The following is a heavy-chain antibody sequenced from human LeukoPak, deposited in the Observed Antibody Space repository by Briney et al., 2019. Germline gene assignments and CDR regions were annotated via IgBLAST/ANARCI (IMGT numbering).Heavy chain of an antibody. CDR1: GYSISSGYY. CDR3: ATEVGQWLVRT. D-gene: IGHD6-19*01. J-gene: IGHJ5*02. V-gene: IGHV4-38-2*01. Sequence: PSETLSLTCGVSGYSISSGYYWGWIRQPPGKGLEWIGSIYHSGRTCYNPSLKSRVTISVDTSKNQFSLKLTSVTAADTAVYYCATEVGQWLVRTWGQGTLVTVSS. CDR2: IYHSGRT.